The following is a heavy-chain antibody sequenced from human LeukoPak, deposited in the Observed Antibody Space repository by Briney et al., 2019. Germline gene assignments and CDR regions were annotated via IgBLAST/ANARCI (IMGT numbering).Heavy chain of an antibody. J-gene: IGHJ4*02. CDR3: ARLGYSGYDYYFDY. Sequence: PSETLSLTCTVSGGSISSSSYYWGWIRQPPGKGLEWIGGIYYSGSTYYNPSLKSRVTISVDTSKNQFSLKLSSVTAADTAVYYCARLGYSGYDYYFDYWGQGTLVTVSS. CDR2: IYYSGST. CDR1: GGSISSSSYY. D-gene: IGHD5-12*01. V-gene: IGHV4-39*01.